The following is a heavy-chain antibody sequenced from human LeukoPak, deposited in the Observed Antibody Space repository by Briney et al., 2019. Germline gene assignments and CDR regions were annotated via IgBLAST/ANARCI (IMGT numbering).Heavy chain of an antibody. CDR1: GLVFWKYA. Sequence: GGSLRLSCAASGLVFWKYAMAWVRQAPGKGLECVSIISDDGSFTYYLDSVKGRSTIFRDNSKNTLYLHMNSLKAEDTAVYYCAKGRCSGPGCDSFDYWGQGTLVTVSS. CDR2: ISDDGSFT. D-gene: IGHD5-12*01. V-gene: IGHV3-23*01. CDR3: AKGRCSGPGCDSFDY. J-gene: IGHJ4*02.